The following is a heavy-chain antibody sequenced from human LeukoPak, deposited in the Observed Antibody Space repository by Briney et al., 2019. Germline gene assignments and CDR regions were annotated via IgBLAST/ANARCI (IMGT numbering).Heavy chain of an antibody. CDR3: ARDEGYMMAKQRDHYFDY. J-gene: IGHJ4*02. Sequence: GASVKVSCKASGGTFSSYTISWVRQAPGQGLEWMGRIIPILGIANYAQKFQGRVTITADKSTSTAYMELSSLRSEDTAVYYCARDEGYMMAKQRDHYFDYWGQGTLVTVSS. V-gene: IGHV1-69*04. CDR2: IIPILGIA. CDR1: GGTFSSYT. D-gene: IGHD5-24*01.